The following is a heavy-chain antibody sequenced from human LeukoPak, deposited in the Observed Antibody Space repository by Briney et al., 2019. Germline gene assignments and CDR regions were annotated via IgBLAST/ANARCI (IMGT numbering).Heavy chain of an antibody. CDR1: GGAISSYY. Sequence: SETLSLTCTVSGGAISSYYWSWIRQPAGKGLEWIGRIYTSGSTNYKPSLKSRVTISVPTSKNQFPLNLRSVTAAETAVYYCARDAGYCSSPSCYKVFDYWGQGTLVTVSS. J-gene: IGHJ4*02. V-gene: IGHV4-4*07. CDR3: ARDAGYCSSPSCYKVFDY. CDR2: IYTSGST. D-gene: IGHD2-2*01.